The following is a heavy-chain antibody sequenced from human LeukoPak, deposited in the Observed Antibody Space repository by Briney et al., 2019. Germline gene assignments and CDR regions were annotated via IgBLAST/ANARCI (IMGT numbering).Heavy chain of an antibody. CDR2: IKSKIDGGTS. CDR1: GLSFSNAW. J-gene: IGHJ5*02. Sequence: PGGSLRLSCEASGLSFSNAWMSWVRQAPGKGLECVGRIKSKIDGGTSIYAAPVKGRFTISRDDSKNSLYLQMNSLKTEDTAVYYCTTDDGYNMYNWFDPWRQGTLVTVSS. V-gene: IGHV3-15*01. CDR3: TTDDGYNMYNWFDP. D-gene: IGHD5-24*01.